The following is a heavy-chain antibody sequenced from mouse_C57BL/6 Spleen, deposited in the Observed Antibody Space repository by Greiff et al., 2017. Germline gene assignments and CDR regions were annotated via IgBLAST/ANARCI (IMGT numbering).Heavy chain of an antibody. V-gene: IGHV1-64*01. CDR1: GYTFTSYW. CDR3: ATYSIYGGAMDY. Sequence: QVQLQQPGAELVKPGASVKLSCKASGYTFTSYWMHWVKQRPGQGLEWIGMIHPNSGSTNYNEKFKSKATLTVDKSSSTAYMQLSSLTSEDSAVYYCATYSIYGGAMDYWGQGTSVTVSS. CDR2: IHPNSGST. J-gene: IGHJ4*01. D-gene: IGHD2-5*01.